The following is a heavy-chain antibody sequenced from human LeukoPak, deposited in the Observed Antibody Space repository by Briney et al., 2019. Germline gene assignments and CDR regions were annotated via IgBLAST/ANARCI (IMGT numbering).Heavy chain of an antibody. CDR2: INHSGST. J-gene: IGHJ4*02. D-gene: IGHD1-26*01. CDR1: GGSFSGYY. Sequence: SETLSLTYAVYGGSFSGYYWSWIRQPPGKGLEWIGEINHSGSTNYNPSLKSRVTISVDTSKNQFSLKLSSVTAADTAVYYCASGSYARSRYYFDYWGQGTLVTVSS. CDR3: ASGSYARSRYYFDY. V-gene: IGHV4-34*01.